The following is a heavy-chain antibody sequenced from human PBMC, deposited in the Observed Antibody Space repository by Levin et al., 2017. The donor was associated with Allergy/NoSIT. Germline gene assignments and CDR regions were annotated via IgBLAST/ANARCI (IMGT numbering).Heavy chain of an antibody. CDR1: GYTFTSYD. Sequence: GASVKVSCKASGYTFTSYDINWVRQATGQGLEWMGWMNPNSGNTGYAQKFQGRVTMTRNTSISTAYMELSSLRSEDTAVYYCARGVTYYDFWSGTYDAFDIWGQGTMVTVSS. CDR2: MNPNSGNT. J-gene: IGHJ3*02. CDR3: ARGVTYYDFWSGTYDAFDI. D-gene: IGHD3-3*01. V-gene: IGHV1-8*01.